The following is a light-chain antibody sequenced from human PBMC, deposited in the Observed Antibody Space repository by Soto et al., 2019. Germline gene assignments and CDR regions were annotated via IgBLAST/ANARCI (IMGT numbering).Light chain of an antibody. V-gene: IGKV1-39*01. CDR2: AAS. J-gene: IGKJ2*01. CDR1: QSISSY. Sequence: DIQMTQSPSSLSASVGDRVNITCRASQSISSYLNWYQQKPGKAPKLLIYAASILQSGVPSRFTGSGSGTDFTLTISSLQPEDFATYYCQESTDTPYTFGQGTKLEIK. CDR3: QESTDTPYT.